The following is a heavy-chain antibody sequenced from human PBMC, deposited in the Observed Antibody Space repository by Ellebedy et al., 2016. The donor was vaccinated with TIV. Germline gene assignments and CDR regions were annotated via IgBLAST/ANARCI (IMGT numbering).Heavy chain of an antibody. CDR1: GFTFSNYG. D-gene: IGHD4-23*01. Sequence: GESLRISCAASGFTFSNYGMHWVRQAPGKGLEWLAIIYHDGSRQYYAGSVKGRFTVSRDNSKNTLYLQMNSLRAEDTAVYYCARDPVGVGPAFDIWGQGTMVTVSS. V-gene: IGHV3-33*01. CDR2: IYHDGSRQ. CDR3: ARDPVGVGPAFDI. J-gene: IGHJ3*02.